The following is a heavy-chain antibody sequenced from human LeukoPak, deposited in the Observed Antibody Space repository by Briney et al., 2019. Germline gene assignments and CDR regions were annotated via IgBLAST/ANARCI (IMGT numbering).Heavy chain of an antibody. V-gene: IGHV3-33*01. Sequence: GGSLRLSCAASGFTFSSYGMHWVRQAPGKGLEWVAVIWYDGSNKYYADSVKGRFTISRDNSKNTLYLQMNSLRAEDMAVYYCARALTYYYDSSGYYPLDYWGQGTLVTVSS. D-gene: IGHD3-22*01. CDR3: ARALTYYYDSSGYYPLDY. CDR1: GFTFSSYG. J-gene: IGHJ4*02. CDR2: IWYDGSNK.